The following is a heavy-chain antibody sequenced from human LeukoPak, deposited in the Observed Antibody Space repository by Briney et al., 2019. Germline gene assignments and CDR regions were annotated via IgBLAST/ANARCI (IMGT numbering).Heavy chain of an antibody. J-gene: IGHJ3*02. Sequence: ASVKVSCKASGGTFSSYAISWVRQAPGQGLEWMGGIIPIFGTANYAQKFQGRVTITADESTSTAYMELSSLRSEDTAVYYCARVAGSSGSQKETFDIWGQGTMVTVSS. V-gene: IGHV1-69*13. D-gene: IGHD1-26*01. CDR1: GGTFSSYA. CDR2: IIPIFGTA. CDR3: ARVAGSSGSQKETFDI.